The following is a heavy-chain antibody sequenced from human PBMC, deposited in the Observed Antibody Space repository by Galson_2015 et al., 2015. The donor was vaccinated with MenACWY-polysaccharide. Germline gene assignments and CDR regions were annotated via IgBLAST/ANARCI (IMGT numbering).Heavy chain of an antibody. J-gene: IGHJ4*02. V-gene: IGHV3-21*01. CDR1: GFTFSSYS. Sequence: SLRLSCAASGFTFSSYSMNWVRQAPGKGLEWVSSISSSSSYIYYADSVKGRFTISRDNAKNSLYLQMNSLRAEDTAVYYCARDLKGSSWEGYSYDYWGQGTLVTVSS. CDR2: ISSSSSYI. D-gene: IGHD6-13*01. CDR3: ARDLKGSSWEGYSYDY.